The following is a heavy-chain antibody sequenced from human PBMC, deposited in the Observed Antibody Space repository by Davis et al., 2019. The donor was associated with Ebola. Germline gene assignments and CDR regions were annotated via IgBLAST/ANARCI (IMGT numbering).Heavy chain of an antibody. D-gene: IGHD5-12*01. J-gene: IGHJ4*02. CDR1: AFTFDDYA. CDR3: AKGKGGYSGYDWGLLVY. V-gene: IGHV3-9*01. CDR2: ISWNSGSI. Sequence: PGGSLRLSCAASAFTFDDYAMHWVRHAPGKGLEWVSGISWNSGSIGYADSVKGRFTISRDNAKNSLYLQMNSLRAEDTALYYCAKGKGGYSGYDWGLLVYWGQGTLVTVSS.